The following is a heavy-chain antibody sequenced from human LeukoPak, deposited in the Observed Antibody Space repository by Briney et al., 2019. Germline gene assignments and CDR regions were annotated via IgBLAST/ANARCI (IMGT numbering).Heavy chain of an antibody. CDR2: INHGGST. J-gene: IGHJ5*02. CDR3: ARGVAVAGRGNWFDP. Sequence: SETLSLTCAVYGGSFSGYYWSWIRQPPGKGLEWIGEINHGGSTNYNPSLKSRVTISVDTSKNQFSLKLTSVTAADTAVYYCARGVAVAGRGNWFDPWAREPWSPSPQ. CDR1: GGSFSGYY. V-gene: IGHV4-34*01. D-gene: IGHD6-19*01.